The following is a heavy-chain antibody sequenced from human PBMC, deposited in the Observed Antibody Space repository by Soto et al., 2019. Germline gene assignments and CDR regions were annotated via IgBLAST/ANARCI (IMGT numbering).Heavy chain of an antibody. CDR2: ISYDGSNK. V-gene: IGHV3-30*18. CDR3: ANLLATVVTQEDY. Sequence: QVQLVESGGGVVQPGRSLRLSCASSGFTFSSYGMHWVRQAPGKGLEWVAVISYDGSNKYYADSVKGRFTISRDNSMNTLYLQMNSLRAEDTAVYYCANLLATVVTQEDYWGQGTLVCVSS. D-gene: IGHD5-12*01. J-gene: IGHJ4*02. CDR1: GFTFSSYG.